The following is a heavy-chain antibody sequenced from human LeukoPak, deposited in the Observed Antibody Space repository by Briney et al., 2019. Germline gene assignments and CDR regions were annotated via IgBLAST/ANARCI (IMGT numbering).Heavy chain of an antibody. D-gene: IGHD3-10*01. CDR3: AREAKYYYGSGSSRYNWFDP. CDR1: GGSISSYY. CDR2: IYTSGST. V-gene: IGHV4-4*07. Sequence: SETLSLTCTVSGGSISSYYWSWIRQPAGKGLEWIGRIYTSGSTNYNPSLKSRVTMSVDTSKNQFSLKLSSVTAADTAVYYCAREAKYYYGSGSSRYNWFDPWGQGTLVTVSS. J-gene: IGHJ5*02.